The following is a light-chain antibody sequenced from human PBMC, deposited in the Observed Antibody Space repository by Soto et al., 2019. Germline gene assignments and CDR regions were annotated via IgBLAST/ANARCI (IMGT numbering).Light chain of an antibody. CDR1: QSVSSSY. CDR2: GAS. J-gene: IGKJ1*01. V-gene: IGKV3-20*01. Sequence: EIVLTQSPGTLSLSPGERATLFCRASQSVSSSYLAWYQQKPGQSLRLLIYGASSRFTGIPDRFSGSGSGTDFTLTISRLEPEDFAVYYCQQHSSSPPSWTFGQGTKVEIK. CDR3: QQHSSSPPSWT.